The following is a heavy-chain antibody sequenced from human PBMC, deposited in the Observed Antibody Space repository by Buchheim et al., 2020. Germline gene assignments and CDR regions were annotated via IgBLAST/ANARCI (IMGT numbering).Heavy chain of an antibody. J-gene: IGHJ6*02. CDR1: GFTFSSYS. CDR3: ARAGYCSGGSCYSGYYYYGMDV. D-gene: IGHD2-15*01. V-gene: IGHV3-48*04. CDR2: ISSSSSTI. Sequence: EVQLVESGGGLVQPGGSLRLSCAASGFTFSSYSMNWVRQAPGKGLEWVSYISSSSSTIYYADSVKGRFTISRDNAKNSLSLQMNSLRAEDTAVYYCARAGYCSGGSCYSGYYYYGMDVWGQGTT.